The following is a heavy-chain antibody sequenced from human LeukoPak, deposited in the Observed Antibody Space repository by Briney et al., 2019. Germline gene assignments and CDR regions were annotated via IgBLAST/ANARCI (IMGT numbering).Heavy chain of an antibody. J-gene: IGHJ4*02. Sequence: GGSLRLSCAASGFTFSSYSMNWVRQAPGKGLEWVAFIRYDGSNKYYADSVKGRFTISRDNSKNTLYLQMNSLRAEDTAVYYCAKDLSGATPSRKSYYFDYWGQGTLVTVSS. CDR3: AKDLSGATPSRKSYYFDY. D-gene: IGHD5-12*01. V-gene: IGHV3-30*02. CDR2: IRYDGSNK. CDR1: GFTFSSYS.